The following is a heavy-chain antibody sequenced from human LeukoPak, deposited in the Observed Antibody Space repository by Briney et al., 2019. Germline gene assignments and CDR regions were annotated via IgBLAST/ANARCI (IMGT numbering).Heavy chain of an antibody. CDR1: GDSVCSNSAA. CDR3: ARDVSRSEASSGWYDWFDP. V-gene: IGHV6-1*01. D-gene: IGHD6-19*01. Sequence: SQTLSLTCAISGDSVCSNSAAWNWIRQSPSRGLEWLARTYYRSKWYNDYAVSVKSRITINPDTSKNQFSLQLNSVTPEDTAVYYCARDVSRSEASSGWYDWFDPWGQGTLVTVSS. J-gene: IGHJ5*02. CDR2: TYYRSKWYN.